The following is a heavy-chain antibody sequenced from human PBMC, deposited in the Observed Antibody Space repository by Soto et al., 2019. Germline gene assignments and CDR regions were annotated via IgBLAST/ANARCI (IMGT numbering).Heavy chain of an antibody. V-gene: IGHV4-39*01. D-gene: IGHD2-2*02. CDR2: IYYSGST. CDR1: GGSISSSSYY. J-gene: IGHJ5*02. CDR3: AHLPAAIALWFDP. Sequence: SETLSLTCTVSGGSISSSSYYWGWIRQPPGKGLEWIGSIYYSGSTYYNPSLKSRVTISVDTSKNQFSLKLSSVTAADTAVYYCAHLPAAIALWFDPWGQGTLVTVSS.